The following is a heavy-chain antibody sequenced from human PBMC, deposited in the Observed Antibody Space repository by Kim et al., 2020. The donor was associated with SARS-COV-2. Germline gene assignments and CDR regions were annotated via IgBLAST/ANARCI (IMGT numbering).Heavy chain of an antibody. J-gene: IGHJ6*02. CDR3: ARNYDILTGYYYYGMDV. V-gene: IGHV1-69*13. Sequence: SVKVSCKASGGTFSSYAISWVRQAPGQGLEWMGGIIPIFGTANYAQKFQGRVTITADESTSTAYMELSSLRSEDTAVYYCARNYDILTGYYYYGMDVWGQGTTVTVSS. CDR2: IIPIFGTA. CDR1: GGTFSSYA. D-gene: IGHD3-9*01.